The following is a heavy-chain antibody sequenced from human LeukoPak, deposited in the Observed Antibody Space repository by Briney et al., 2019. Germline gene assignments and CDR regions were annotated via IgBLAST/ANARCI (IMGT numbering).Heavy chain of an antibody. D-gene: IGHD4-23*01. V-gene: IGHV1-69*04. Sequence: GASVKVSCKASGGTFSSYAISWVRQAPGQGLEWMGRIIPILGIANYAQKFQGRVTITADKSTSTAYMELSSLRSEDKAVYYCARASGVVTSRGEAFDIWGQGTTVTVSS. J-gene: IGHJ3*02. CDR2: IIPILGIA. CDR3: ARASGVVTSRGEAFDI. CDR1: GGTFSSYA.